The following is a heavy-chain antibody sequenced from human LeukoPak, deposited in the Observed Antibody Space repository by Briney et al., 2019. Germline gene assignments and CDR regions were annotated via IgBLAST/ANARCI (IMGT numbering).Heavy chain of an antibody. CDR3: AKDRIVVSYYFDY. CDR1: GFTFSSYA. CDR2: ISGSGGST. J-gene: IGHJ4*02. D-gene: IGHD3-22*01. Sequence: GRSLRLSCAASGFTFSSYAMSWVRQAPGKGLEWFSGISGSGGSTYYADSVKGRFTISRDNSKNTLYLQMNSLRAEDTAVYYCAKDRIVVSYYFDYWGQGTLVTVSS. V-gene: IGHV3-23*01.